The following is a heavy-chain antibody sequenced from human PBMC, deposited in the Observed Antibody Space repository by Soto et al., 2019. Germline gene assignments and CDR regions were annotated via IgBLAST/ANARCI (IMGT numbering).Heavy chain of an antibody. D-gene: IGHD2-21*01. CDR3: ARGGEPIDY. V-gene: IGHV1-3*05. CDR2: INAGNGNT. Sequence: QVQLVQSGAEEKKPGASVKVSCKASGYTFTSYAMHWVRQAPGQRLEWMGRINAGNGNTKYSQKFQGRVTITRDTSASTAYMQLSSLRSQDAAVYECARGGEPIDYWGQGTLVTVSS. CDR1: GYTFTSYA. J-gene: IGHJ4*02.